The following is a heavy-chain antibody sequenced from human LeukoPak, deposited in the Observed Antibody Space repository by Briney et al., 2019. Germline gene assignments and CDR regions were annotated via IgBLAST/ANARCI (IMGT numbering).Heavy chain of an antibody. J-gene: IGHJ3*02. CDR2: IRSRIHGGTT. D-gene: IGHD1-1*01. V-gene: IGHV3-49*03. CDR3: GRESGWTDNTNHAFDI. Sequence: GGSLRLSSTASGFSFGDYAMSWFRQAPGTGLEWVGFIRSRIHGGTTEYAASVEGRFTISRDDSKSIAYLQMNSLKTEDRAVYYCGRESGWTDNTNHAFDIWGQGTMVTVSS. CDR1: GFSFGDYA.